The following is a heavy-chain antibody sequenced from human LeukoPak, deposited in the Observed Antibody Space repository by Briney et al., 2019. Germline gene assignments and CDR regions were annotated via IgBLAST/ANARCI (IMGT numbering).Heavy chain of an antibody. J-gene: IGHJ4*02. CDR3: ARGGDGYNSHFDY. V-gene: IGHV3-21*01. CDR1: GFTFSSYS. D-gene: IGHD5-24*01. Sequence: GGSLGLSCAASGFTFSSYSMNWVRQAPGKGLEWVSSISSSSSYIYYADSVKGRFTISRDNAKNSLYLQMNSLRAEDTAVYYCARGGDGYNSHFDYWGQGTLVTVSS. CDR2: ISSSSSYI.